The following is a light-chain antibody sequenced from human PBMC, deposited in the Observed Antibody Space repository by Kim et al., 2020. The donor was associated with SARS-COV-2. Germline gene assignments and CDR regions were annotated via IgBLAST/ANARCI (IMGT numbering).Light chain of an antibody. CDR2: QDS. CDR1: RLGDKY. V-gene: IGLV3-1*01. CDR3: QAWDSSTRV. J-gene: IGLJ2*01. Sequence: YELPQPPSVSVSPGQTASITCSGDRLGDKYACWYQQKPGQSLVLVIYQDSKRPSGIPERFSGSNSGNTATLTISGTQAMDEADYYCQAWDSSTRVFGGGTQLTVL.